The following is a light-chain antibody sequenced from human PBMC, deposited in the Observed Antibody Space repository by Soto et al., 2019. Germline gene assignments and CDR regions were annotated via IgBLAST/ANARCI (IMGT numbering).Light chain of an antibody. CDR2: NND. V-gene: IGLV1-47*02. Sequence: QAVVTQPPSASGTPGQRVTISCSGSSSNIGSNYVYWYQQLPGTAPKLLIYNNDERPSGVPDRFSGSKSGTAASLAISGLQSEDEADYYCEAWDDSLSAIVFGGGTQLTVL. J-gene: IGLJ7*01. CDR3: EAWDDSLSAIV. CDR1: SSNIGSNY.